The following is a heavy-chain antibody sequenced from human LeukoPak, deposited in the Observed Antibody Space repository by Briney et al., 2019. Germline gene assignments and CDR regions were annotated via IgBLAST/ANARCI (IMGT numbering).Heavy chain of an antibody. V-gene: IGHV3-23*01. CDR1: GFTVSSNY. CDR2: ISGSGGST. Sequence: GGSLRLSCAASGFTVSSNYMSWVRQAPGKGLEWVSAISGSGGSTYYADSVKGRFTISRDNSKNTLYLQMNSLRAEDTAVYYCAKDRRPTMVRGPVSDYWGQGTLVTVSS. CDR3: AKDRRPTMVRGPVSDY. J-gene: IGHJ4*02. D-gene: IGHD3-10*01.